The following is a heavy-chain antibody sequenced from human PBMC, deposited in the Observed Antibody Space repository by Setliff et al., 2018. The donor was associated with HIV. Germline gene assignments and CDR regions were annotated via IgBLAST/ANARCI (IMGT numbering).Heavy chain of an antibody. V-gene: IGHV3-9*01. Sequence: GGSLRLSCAASGFSFDDYAMHWVRQAPGKGLEWVSGINYNSDHLGYADSVKGRFTISRDNAKNTLYLQMNRLRADDTAVYYCVRGPQFTPHWGQGTLVTVSS. D-gene: IGHD3-16*01. CDR3: VRGPQFTPH. CDR1: GFSFDDYA. CDR2: INYNSDHL. J-gene: IGHJ4*02.